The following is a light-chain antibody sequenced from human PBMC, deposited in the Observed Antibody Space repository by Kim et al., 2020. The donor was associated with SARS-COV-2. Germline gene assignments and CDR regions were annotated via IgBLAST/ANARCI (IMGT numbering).Light chain of an antibody. V-gene: IGLV4-69*01. CDR1: SGHSNYA. CDR3: QTWVTGSRV. Sequence: ASVKLTCTLSSGHSNYAIAWHQQQPAKGTRYLMKLNSDGSHSKGDGIPDRFSGSSSGTERYLTISSLQSEDEADYYCQTWVTGSRVFGGGTKLTVL. CDR2: LNSDGSH. J-gene: IGLJ3*02.